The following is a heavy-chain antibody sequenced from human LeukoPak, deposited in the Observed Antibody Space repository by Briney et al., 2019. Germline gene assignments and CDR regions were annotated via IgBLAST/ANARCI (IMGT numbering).Heavy chain of an antibody. CDR3: ARERALSLYSFDW. CDR1: GFTFSSYA. V-gene: IGHV3-30*04. CDR2: ISYDGSSE. J-gene: IGHJ4*02. Sequence: GGSLRLSCAASGFTFSSYALHWVRQAPGKGLEWVAVISYDGSSEYCAESVKGRFTISRDNSKNTLHLQMNSLRPEDTAVYYCARERALSLYSFDWWGQGTLVTVSS.